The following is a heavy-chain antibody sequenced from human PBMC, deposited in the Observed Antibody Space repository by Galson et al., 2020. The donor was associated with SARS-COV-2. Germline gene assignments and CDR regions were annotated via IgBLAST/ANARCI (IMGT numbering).Heavy chain of an antibody. CDR1: GGSISSYY. D-gene: IGHD3-10*01. V-gene: IGHV4-59*01. CDR3: ARGYYYGSGGQYFQH. J-gene: IGHJ1*01. CDR2: IYNSGNT. Sequence: SETLSLTCTVSGGSISSYYWSWIRQPPGKGLEWIGFIYNSGNTNYNPSLQSRVTISVDTSKNQFSLNLRSVTAADTAVYYCARGYYYGSGGQYFQHWGQGTLVTVSS.